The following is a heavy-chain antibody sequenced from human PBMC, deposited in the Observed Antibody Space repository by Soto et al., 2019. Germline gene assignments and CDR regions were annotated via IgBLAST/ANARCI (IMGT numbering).Heavy chain of an antibody. D-gene: IGHD1-26*01. J-gene: IGHJ4*02. Sequence: QVHLVQSGGELKKPGASVKVSCKASGYTFNRHGITWVRQAPGQGLEWMGWISGYNGDINYEQKFQGRVTLSSDTITSTVYLELKSLRFDDTAVYYCARVRKVGAREIDFWGQGTLVTVSS. V-gene: IGHV1-18*04. CDR3: ARVRKVGAREIDF. CDR1: GYTFNRHG. CDR2: ISGYNGDI.